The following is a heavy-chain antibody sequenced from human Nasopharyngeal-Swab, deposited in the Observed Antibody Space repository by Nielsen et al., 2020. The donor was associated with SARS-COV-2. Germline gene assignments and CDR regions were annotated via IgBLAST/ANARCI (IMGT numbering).Heavy chain of an antibody. CDR1: GFTFSRYS. Sequence: GGSLRLSCAASGFTFSRYSMNWVRQAPGKGLEWVSSISSSSSYIYYADSVKGRFTISRDNAKNSLYLQMNSLRAEDTAVYYCARNPSPPYSSGWFDYWGQGTLVTVSS. CDR2: ISSSSSYI. J-gene: IGHJ5*01. D-gene: IGHD6-19*01. CDR3: ARNPSPPYSSGWFDY. V-gene: IGHV3-21*01.